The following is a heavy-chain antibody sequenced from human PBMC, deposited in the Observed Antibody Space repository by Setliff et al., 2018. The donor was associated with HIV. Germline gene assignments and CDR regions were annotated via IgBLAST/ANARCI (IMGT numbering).Heavy chain of an antibody. CDR3: ARTPYSSSSDV. Sequence: SETLSLTCTVSGGSISSHYWSWIRQSPGEGLEWIGSIYYSGSTTNYNPSLKSRVTISVDTSKNQFSLQLSSVTAADTAVYYCARTPYSSSSDVWGQGTTVTVSS. CDR1: GGSISSHY. D-gene: IGHD2-2*01. CDR2: IYYSGSTT. V-gene: IGHV4-59*11. J-gene: IGHJ6*02.